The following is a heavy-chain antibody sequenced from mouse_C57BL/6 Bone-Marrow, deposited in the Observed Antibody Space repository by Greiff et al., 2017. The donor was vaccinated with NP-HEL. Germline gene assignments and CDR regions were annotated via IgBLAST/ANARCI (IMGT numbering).Heavy chain of an antibody. D-gene: IGHD2-12*01. CDR3: ARRELGGDY. CDR1: GFTFSSYG. Sequence: EVKLMESGGDLVKPGGSLKLSCAASGFTFSSYGMSWVRQTPDKRLEWVATISSGGSYPYYPDSVKGRFTISRDNAKNTLYLQMSSLKSEDTAMYYCARRELGGDYWGQGTTLTVSS. V-gene: IGHV5-6*02. CDR2: ISSGGSYP. J-gene: IGHJ2*01.